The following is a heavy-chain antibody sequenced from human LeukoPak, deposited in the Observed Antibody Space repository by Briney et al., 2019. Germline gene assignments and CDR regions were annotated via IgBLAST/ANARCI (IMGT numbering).Heavy chain of an antibody. D-gene: IGHD2-21*02. V-gene: IGHV3-30-3*01. CDR1: GFTFSSDA. CDR3: ARDRTETAIDY. Sequence: GRSLRLSCAASGFTFSSDAMHWVRQAPGKGLEWVAVISYDGSNKYYADSVKGRFTISRDNSKNTLYLQMNSLRAEDTAVYYCARDRTETAIDYWGQGTLVTVSS. J-gene: IGHJ4*02. CDR2: ISYDGSNK.